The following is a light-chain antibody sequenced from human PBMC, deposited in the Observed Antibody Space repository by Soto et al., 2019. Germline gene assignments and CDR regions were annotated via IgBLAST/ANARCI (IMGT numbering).Light chain of an antibody. CDR1: QGISNY. J-gene: IGKJ1*01. CDR2: AAS. V-gene: IGKV1-27*01. CDR3: QKYNSAPQT. Sequence: DIQMPQSPSSLSASVGDRVTITCRASQGISNYLAWYQQKPGKVPKLLIYAASTLQSGVPTRFRGSGSGTDFTLTISSLQPEDVATYYCQKYNSAPQTFGQGTKVDIQ.